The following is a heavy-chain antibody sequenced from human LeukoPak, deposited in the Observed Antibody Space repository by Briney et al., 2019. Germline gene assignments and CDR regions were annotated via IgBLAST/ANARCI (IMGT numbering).Heavy chain of an antibody. Sequence: GSLRLSCAASGFTFSSYGMSWVRQAPGKGLEWIGSIYYSGSTYYNPSLKSRVTISVDTSKNQFSLKLSSVTAADTAVYYCARVPTVTFFDYWGQGTLVTVSS. CDR1: GFTFSSYG. J-gene: IGHJ4*02. V-gene: IGHV4-39*07. CDR3: ARVPTVTFFDY. CDR2: IYYSGST. D-gene: IGHD4-17*01.